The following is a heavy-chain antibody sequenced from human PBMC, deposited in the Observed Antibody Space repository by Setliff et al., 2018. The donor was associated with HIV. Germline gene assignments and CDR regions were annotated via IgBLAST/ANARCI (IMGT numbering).Heavy chain of an antibody. CDR1: GHPFSNYD. Sequence: GASVKVSCKTSGHPFSNYDIIWVRRATGQGIEWMGWMNPNSGATGYAQKFKDRFIMTRDTSIITAYMELRSLTSEDTAVYYCASGKGVRGVIIRGGLDVWCKGTTVTVSS. V-gene: IGHV1-8*01. J-gene: IGHJ6*04. CDR3: ASGKGVRGVIIRGGLDV. D-gene: IGHD3-10*01. CDR2: MNPNSGAT.